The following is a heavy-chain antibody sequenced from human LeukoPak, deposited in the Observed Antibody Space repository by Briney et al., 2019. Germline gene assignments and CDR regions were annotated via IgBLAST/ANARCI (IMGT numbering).Heavy chain of an antibody. CDR3: ARVGYGYGPIQSYYYGMDV. D-gene: IGHD5-18*01. CDR2: INPNSGGT. V-gene: IGHV1-2*02. CDR1: RYTFTGYY. Sequence: ASVKVSCKASRYTFTGYYMHWVRQAPGQGLEWMGWINPNSGGTNYAQKFQGRVTMTRDTSISTAYMELSRLRSDDTAVYYCARVGYGYGPIQSYYYGMDVWGQGTTVTVSS. J-gene: IGHJ6*02.